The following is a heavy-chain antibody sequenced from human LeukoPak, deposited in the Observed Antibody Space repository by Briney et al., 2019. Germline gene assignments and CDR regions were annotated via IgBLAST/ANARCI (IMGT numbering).Heavy chain of an antibody. J-gene: IGHJ3*02. CDR1: GGSISSSSYY. V-gene: IGHV4-39*07. D-gene: IGHD3-22*01. Sequence: SETLSLTCTVSGGSISSSSYYWGWIRQPPGKGLEWIGSIYYSGSTYYNPSLKSRVTISVDTSKNQFSLKLSSVTAADTAVYYCARDIITMNESDAFDIWGQGTMVTVSS. CDR2: IYYSGST. CDR3: ARDIITMNESDAFDI.